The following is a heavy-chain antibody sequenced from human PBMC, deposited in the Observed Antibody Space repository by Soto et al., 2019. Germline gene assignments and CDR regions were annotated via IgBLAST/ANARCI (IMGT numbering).Heavy chain of an antibody. D-gene: IGHD5-18*01. J-gene: IGHJ6*02. CDR3: ARERWLYGMDV. CDR2: IYYSGHT. Sequence: SETLSLTCTVSGGSISDYYWTWIRQPPGKGLEWIGYIYYSGHTSYIPSLKSRVTISLETSKNQFSLSLSSVTAADTAVYFCARERWLYGMDVWGQGTTVTVSS. CDR1: GGSISDYY. V-gene: IGHV4-59*01.